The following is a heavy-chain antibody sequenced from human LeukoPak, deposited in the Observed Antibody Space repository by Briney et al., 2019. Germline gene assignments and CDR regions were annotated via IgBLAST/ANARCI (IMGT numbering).Heavy chain of an antibody. CDR3: APGTYGKIDY. CDR2: SSAYNGNT. V-gene: IGHV1-18*01. CDR1: GYTFTSYG. J-gene: IGHJ4*02. D-gene: IGHD3-10*01. Sequence: ASVKVSCKASGYTFTSYGITWVRQAPGQGLEWMGWSSAYNGNTNYAQRLQGRVTMTSDTSTSTAYMELRSLRSDDTAVYYCAPGTYGKIDYWGQGTLVTVSS.